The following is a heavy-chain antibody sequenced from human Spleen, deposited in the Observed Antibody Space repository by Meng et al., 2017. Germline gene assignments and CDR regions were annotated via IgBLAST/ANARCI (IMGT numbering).Heavy chain of an antibody. D-gene: IGHD2-2*01. CDR1: GFTFSSYA. Sequence: GGSLRLSCAASGFTFSSYAMSWVRQAPGKGLEWVSAISGSGGSTYYADSVKGRFTISRDNSKNTLYLQMNRRGAEDTAVYYCAKDSRDIVVVPADSRGGGLDVWGHGTTVTVSS. V-gene: IGHV3-23*01. CDR2: ISGSGGST. J-gene: IGHJ6*02. CDR3: AKDSRDIVVVPADSRGGGLDV.